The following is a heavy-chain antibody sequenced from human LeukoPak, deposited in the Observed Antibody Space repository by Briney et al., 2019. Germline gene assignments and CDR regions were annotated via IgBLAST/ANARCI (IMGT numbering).Heavy chain of an antibody. V-gene: IGHV3-21*01. J-gene: IGHJ4*02. CDR2: ISTSHSYI. CDR1: GFTFSNAW. CDR3: ARQKYLRGPDVEYLDY. D-gene: IGHD5/OR15-5a*01. Sequence: GGSLRLSCAASGFTFSNAWMSWVRQAPGKGLEWVSSISTSHSYIYYADSLKGRFTISRDNAKNSLYLQMNSLRAEDTAVYYCARQKYLRGPDVEYLDYWGQGTLVTVSS.